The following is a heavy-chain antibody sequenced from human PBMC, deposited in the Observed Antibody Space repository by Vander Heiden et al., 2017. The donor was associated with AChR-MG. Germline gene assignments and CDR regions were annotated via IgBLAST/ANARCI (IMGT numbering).Heavy chain of an antibody. CDR1: GFSFSKGW. D-gene: IGHD6-13*01. Sequence: EVQLVESGGDLVKPGGSLRLSCAVSGFSFSKGWMSWARQAPGKGLEWVGRIKSKADGGTTDYAAPVKGRFTISRDDSKNTLYLQMNRMKTEDTAVYYCTTDSGGAAAGIFDFWGQGVLVTVSS. V-gene: IGHV3-15*01. J-gene: IGHJ4*02. CDR2: IKSKADGGTT. CDR3: TTDSGGAAAGIFDF.